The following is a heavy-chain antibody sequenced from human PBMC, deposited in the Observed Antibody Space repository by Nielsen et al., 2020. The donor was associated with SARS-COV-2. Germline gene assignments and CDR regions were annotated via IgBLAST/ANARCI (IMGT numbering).Heavy chain of an antibody. CDR3: ARDVELLTNYYAHDY. CDR2: ISDDNTI. V-gene: IGHV3-48*02. Sequence: GRSLRLSCAASGFTFNTYGMNWVRQAPGKGLEWISYISDDNTIFYADSVKGRFTISRDDAKNSLYLQMNSLRDEDTAVYYCARDVELLTNYYAHDYWGQGTLVTVSS. D-gene: IGHD3-9*01. J-gene: IGHJ4*02. CDR1: GFTFNTYG.